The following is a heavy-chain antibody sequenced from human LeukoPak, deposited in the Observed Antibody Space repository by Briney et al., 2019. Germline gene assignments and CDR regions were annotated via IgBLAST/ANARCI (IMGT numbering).Heavy chain of an antibody. CDR2: IKSSGGST. J-gene: IGHJ4*02. D-gene: IGHD6-13*01. Sequence: GASVKVSCKASGYTFTSYHMHWVRQAPGQGLEWMGIIKSSGGSTSYAQKFQGRVTMTRDTSTSTVHMELSSLRSEDTAVYYCARDSRSWAVDYWGRGTLVTVSS. CDR1: GYTFTSYH. V-gene: IGHV1-46*01. CDR3: ARDSRSWAVDY.